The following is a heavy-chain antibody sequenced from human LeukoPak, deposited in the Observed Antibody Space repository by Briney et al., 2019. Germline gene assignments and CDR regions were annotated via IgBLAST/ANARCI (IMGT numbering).Heavy chain of an antibody. J-gene: IGHJ2*01. Sequence: GGSLRLSCAASGFTFSSYAMHWVRQAPGKGLEWVAVISYDGSNKYYADSVKGRFTISRDNSKNTLYLQMSSLRAEDTALYYCAKAWHYDSSGNPYWCFDLWGRGTLVTVSS. CDR1: GFTFSSYA. D-gene: IGHD3-22*01. CDR3: AKAWHYDSSGNPYWCFDL. V-gene: IGHV3-30*04. CDR2: ISYDGSNK.